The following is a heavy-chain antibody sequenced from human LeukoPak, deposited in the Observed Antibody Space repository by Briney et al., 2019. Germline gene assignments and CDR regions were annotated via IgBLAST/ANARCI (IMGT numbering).Heavy chain of an antibody. CDR1: GYSFTNYW. Sequence: GESLHIPCKCSGYSFTNYWIAWARQTPGKGLKWMGIIYPDDSDIRYSPSFQGQVTFSADRSISTAYLQWSSLRASDSAIYYCARRGIRDGYNYADSWGQGTLVTVSS. D-gene: IGHD5-24*01. V-gene: IGHV5-51*01. J-gene: IGHJ4*02. CDR2: IYPDDSDI. CDR3: ARRGIRDGYNYADS.